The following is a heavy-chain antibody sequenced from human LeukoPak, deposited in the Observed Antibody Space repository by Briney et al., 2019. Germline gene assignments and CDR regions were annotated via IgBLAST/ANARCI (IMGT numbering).Heavy chain of an antibody. CDR2: IRNGGST. Sequence: GGSLRLSCAASGFIFDDYGMSWVRQAPGKGLEWVSGIRNGGSTGYADSVKGRFTISRDNAKNSLYLQMNSLRAEDTAFYYCARKDTTVTTLDYWGQGTLVTVSS. V-gene: IGHV3-20*04. D-gene: IGHD4-17*01. CDR3: ARKDTTVTTLDY. CDR1: GFIFDDYG. J-gene: IGHJ4*02.